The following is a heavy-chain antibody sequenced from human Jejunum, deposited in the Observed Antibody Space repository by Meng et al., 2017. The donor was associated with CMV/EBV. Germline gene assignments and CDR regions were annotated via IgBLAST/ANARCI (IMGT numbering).Heavy chain of an antibody. V-gene: IGHV3-15*01. J-gene: IGHJ3*02. D-gene: IGHD3-16*01. CDR2: IKSKIDGGAI. CDR1: GVTFSNAW. CDR3: TTDIQLMKAFDI. Sequence: SGVTFSNAWMYWVRQAPGKGLEWVGRIKSKIDGGAIDYAAPVKGRFTITSDDSKDTVYLEMDSLNTEDTALYSCTTDIQLMKAFDIWFPGTMVTVSS.